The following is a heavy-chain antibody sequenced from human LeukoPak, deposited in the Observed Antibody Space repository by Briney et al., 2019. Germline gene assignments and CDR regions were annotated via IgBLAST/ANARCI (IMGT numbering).Heavy chain of an antibody. V-gene: IGHV3-21*01. CDR3: ARDLSRGKPHAFDI. CDR1: GFTFSSYS. CDR2: ISSSSSYI. D-gene: IGHD1-14*01. Sequence: GGSLRLSCAASGFTFSSYSMNWVRQAPGKGPEWVSSISSSSSYIYYADSVKGQFTISRDNAKKSLYLQMNSLRAEDTAVYYCARDLSRGKPHAFDIWGQGTMVTVSS. J-gene: IGHJ3*02.